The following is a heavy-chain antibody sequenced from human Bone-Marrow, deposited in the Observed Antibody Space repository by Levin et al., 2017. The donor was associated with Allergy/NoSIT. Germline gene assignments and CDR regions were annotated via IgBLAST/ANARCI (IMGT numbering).Heavy chain of an antibody. D-gene: IGHD5-12*01. J-gene: IGHJ4*02. V-gene: IGHV3-7*01. Sequence: GGSLRLSCAASEFALSDFWMSWVRQAPGKGLEWVAHIKPDGSEKFYVDSVKGRFTVSRDNAKNLLYLQMNSLRAEDTAVYHCARDRRGNSGYYYFDYWGQGTLVTVSS. CDR2: IKPDGSEK. CDR1: EFALSDFW. CDR3: ARDRRGNSGYYYFDY.